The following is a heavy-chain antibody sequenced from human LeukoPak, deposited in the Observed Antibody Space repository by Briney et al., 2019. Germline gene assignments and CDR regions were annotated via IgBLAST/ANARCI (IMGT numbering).Heavy chain of an antibody. CDR1: GDSVSSNSAA. Sequence: SQTLSLTCAISGDSVSSNSAAWNWIRQSPSRGLEWQARTYYRVKWYNHYAGSVKSRITINPDTTKSQFSLQLNSVTPEDTAVDYCARDPEYSSSGGFDYCEEGTLVTVS. J-gene: IGHJ4*02. CDR2: TYYRVKWYN. D-gene: IGHD6-6*01. V-gene: IGHV6-1*01. CDR3: ARDPEYSSSGGFDY.